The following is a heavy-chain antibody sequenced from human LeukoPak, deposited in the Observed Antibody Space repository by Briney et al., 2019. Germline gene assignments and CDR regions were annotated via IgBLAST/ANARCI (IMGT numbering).Heavy chain of an antibody. D-gene: IGHD6-13*01. CDR1: GFTFSSYA. CDR2: ISGSGGST. CDR3: ARTLTRAAAFDY. V-gene: IGHV3-23*01. Sequence: PGGSLRLSCAASGFTFSSYAMSWVRQAPGKGLEWVSAISGSGGSTYYADSVKGRFTISRDNSKNTLYLQMNSLRVEDTAVYYCARTLTRAAAFDYWGQGTLVTVSS. J-gene: IGHJ4*02.